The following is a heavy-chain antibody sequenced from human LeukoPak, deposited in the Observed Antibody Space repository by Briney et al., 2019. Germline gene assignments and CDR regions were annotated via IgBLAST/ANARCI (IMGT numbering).Heavy chain of an antibody. V-gene: IGHV3-7*01. J-gene: IGHJ4*02. CDR2: IKQDGSEK. Sequence: GGSLRLSCAASGFTFSSYSMNWVRQAPGKGLEWVANIKQDGSEKYYVDSVKGRFTISRDNAKNSLYLQMNSLRAEDTAVYYCVIAARPDRDYWGQGTLVTVSS. D-gene: IGHD6-6*01. CDR1: GFTFSSYS. CDR3: VIAARPDRDY.